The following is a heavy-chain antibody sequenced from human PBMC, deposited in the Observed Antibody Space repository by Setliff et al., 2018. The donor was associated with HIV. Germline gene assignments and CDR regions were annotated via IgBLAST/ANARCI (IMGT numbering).Heavy chain of an antibody. CDR3: ARGIGFTRRYDAFDI. J-gene: IGHJ3*02. D-gene: IGHD3-9*01. CDR1: GYSFTSHW. V-gene: IGHV5-51*01. CDR2: IYPGDSDV. Sequence: GESLKISCQGPGYSFTSHWIVWVRQKPGKGLEWMGIIYPGDSDVRFSPSFRGQVTISTNTSISTVSLQWNTLKASDTAMYFCARGIGFTRRYDAFDIWGQGTMVTVSS.